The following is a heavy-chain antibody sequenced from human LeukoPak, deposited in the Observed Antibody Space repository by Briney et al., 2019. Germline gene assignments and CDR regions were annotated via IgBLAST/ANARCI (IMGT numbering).Heavy chain of an antibody. CDR2: IYYSGST. CDR1: GGSISSYY. Sequence: PSETLSLTCTVSGGSISSYYWSWIRQPPGKGLEWIGYIYYSGSTNYNPSLKSRVTISVDTSKNQFSLKLSSVTAADTAVYYCARNPPYDSSAIDYWGQGTLVTVSS. CDR3: ARNPPYDSSAIDY. D-gene: IGHD3-22*01. V-gene: IGHV4-59*01. J-gene: IGHJ4*02.